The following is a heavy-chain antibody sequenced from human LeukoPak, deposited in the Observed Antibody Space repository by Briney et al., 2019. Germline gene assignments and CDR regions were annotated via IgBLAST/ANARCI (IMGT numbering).Heavy chain of an antibody. V-gene: IGHV3-48*01. CDR2: ISNSGSPI. CDR1: GFTFDSYS. D-gene: IGHD4-11*01. CDR3: ARGLALGLTVTPKAFDY. Sequence: GGSLRLSCVVSGFTFDSYSMSWVRQAPGKGLEWISYISNSGSPIYYADSVKGRSTISRDKDRSSLYLQMNSLAADDTAVYYCARGLALGLTVTPKAFDYWGQGTLVTVSS. J-gene: IGHJ4*02.